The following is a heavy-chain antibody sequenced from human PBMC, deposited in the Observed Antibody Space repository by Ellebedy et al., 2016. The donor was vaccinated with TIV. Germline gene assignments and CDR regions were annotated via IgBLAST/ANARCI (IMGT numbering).Heavy chain of an antibody. Sequence: AASEKVSCKSSGDTFTDYAFSWVRQAPEQGLAWMGLLITMLGKAILAQKVQGRVTLTADTSTSTAYMELTNLRPDDTAVYYCAAADDTTYYGPTPSSDYWGQGTLVTVSS. CDR1: GDTFTDYA. D-gene: IGHD3-10*01. CDR3: AAADDTTYYGPTPSSDY. V-gene: IGHV1-69*10. J-gene: IGHJ4*02. CDR2: LITMLGKA.